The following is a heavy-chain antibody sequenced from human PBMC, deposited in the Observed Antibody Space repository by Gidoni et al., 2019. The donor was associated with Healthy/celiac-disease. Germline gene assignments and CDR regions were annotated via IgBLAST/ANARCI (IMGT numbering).Heavy chain of an antibody. CDR3: AKALWWQLARDYFDY. CDR1: GVTVSSYA. CDR2: ISGSGGST. Sequence: EAQLLESGGGLVQRGGSRRPSCAASGVTVSSYAMSWVRQAPGKGLEWVSAISGSGGSTYYADSVTGRFTISRDNSKNTLYLQMNSLRAEDTAVYYCAKALWWQLARDYFDYWGQGTLVTVSS. D-gene: IGHD2-15*01. V-gene: IGHV3-23*01. J-gene: IGHJ4*02.